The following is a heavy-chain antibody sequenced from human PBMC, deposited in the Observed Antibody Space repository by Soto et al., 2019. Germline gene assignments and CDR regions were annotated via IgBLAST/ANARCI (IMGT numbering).Heavy chain of an antibody. Sequence: LVPMSLRCSVAGGSISSYCGSWIRQPPGKGLEWIGYIYYSGSTKYNPSLTSRITISVDTSKNQFSLQLSSVSAADTAFYSCASGRQWTPSPAYWGQGTLVTVSS. V-gene: IGHV4-59*01. D-gene: IGHD2-8*01. CDR2: IYYSGST. J-gene: IGHJ4*02. CDR1: GGSISSYC. CDR3: ASGRQWTPSPAY.